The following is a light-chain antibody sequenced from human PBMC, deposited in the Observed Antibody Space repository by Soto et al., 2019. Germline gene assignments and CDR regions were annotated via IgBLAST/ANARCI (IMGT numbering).Light chain of an antibody. Sequence: EIVMTQSPATLSVSPGERATLSCRASQRVSRNLAWYQQKPGQAPRLPIYDASTRATGIPDRFSGSGSETEFTLTISSLQSEDYAIYYCQQRSSAITFGQGTRLEIK. CDR3: QQRSSAIT. V-gene: IGKV3-15*01. CDR2: DAS. J-gene: IGKJ5*01. CDR1: QRVSRN.